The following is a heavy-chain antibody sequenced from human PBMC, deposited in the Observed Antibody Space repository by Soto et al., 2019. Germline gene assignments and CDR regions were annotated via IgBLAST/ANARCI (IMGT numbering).Heavy chain of an antibody. CDR3: VRHGSVVVVPEGRFDP. D-gene: IGHD2-15*01. CDR1: GPSISSSSYH. J-gene: IGHJ5*02. V-gene: IGHV4-39*01. Sequence: SETLSLTCPFSGPSISSSSYHWVWIRQPPGKGLEWIGSIYYSGSTYYNPSLKSRVTISVDTSKNQFSLKLSSVTAADTAVYYFVRHGSVVVVPEGRFDPWGQGNLVTVT. CDR2: IYYSGST.